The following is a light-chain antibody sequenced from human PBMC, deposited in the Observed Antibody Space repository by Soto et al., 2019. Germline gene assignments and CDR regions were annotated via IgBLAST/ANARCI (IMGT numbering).Light chain of an antibody. Sequence: DIQMTQSPSSLSASVGDRVIITCRASLTIGSYLNWYQHRAGKAPKLLISTAFKLQSGVPSRFSGSGSGTDFTLTISSLQPEDFAAYYCHQTYSIPHTFGQGTKLEIK. CDR2: TAF. CDR3: HQTYSIPHT. V-gene: IGKV1-39*01. J-gene: IGKJ2*01. CDR1: LTIGSY.